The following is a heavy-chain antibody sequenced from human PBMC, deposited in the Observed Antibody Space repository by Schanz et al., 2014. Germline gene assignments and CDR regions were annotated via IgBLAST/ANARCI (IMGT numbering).Heavy chain of an antibody. CDR2: INPNSGDT. D-gene: IGHD6-19*01. V-gene: IGHV1-2*04. J-gene: IGHJ2*01. CDR1: GYTFTDYP. Sequence: QVQLVQSGAEVKKPGASVKVSCKTSGYTFTDYPINWVRQAPGQGLEWMGWINPNSGDTNYAQKFQGWVTMTRDTSISTAYMEVSRLKSDDTAVYYCARLSVAGRPHVNYWYFDLWGRGTRVTVSS. CDR3: ARLSVAGRPHVNYWYFDL.